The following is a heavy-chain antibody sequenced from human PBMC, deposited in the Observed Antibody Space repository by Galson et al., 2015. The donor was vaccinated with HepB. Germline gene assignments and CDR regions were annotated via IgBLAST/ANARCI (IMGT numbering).Heavy chain of an antibody. CDR3: VRDSRYSPDE. D-gene: IGHD5-18*01. J-gene: IGHJ4*02. Sequence: SLRLSCAASGFTFSDYWMHRVRQAPGKGLVWVSRTISDGSSASYADSVKGRFTSSRDNAKNTLYLQMNSLRAEDTAVYYCVRDSRYSPDEWGQGTLVTVSS. CDR2: TISDGSSA. V-gene: IGHV3-74*01. CDR1: GFTFSDYW.